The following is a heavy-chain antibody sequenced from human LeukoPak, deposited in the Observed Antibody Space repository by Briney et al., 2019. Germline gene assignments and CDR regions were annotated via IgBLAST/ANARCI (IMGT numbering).Heavy chain of an antibody. CDR3: ARYGSGTSYITNYFDY. CDR2: MSGGGDSD. D-gene: IGHD3-10*01. J-gene: IGHJ4*02. Sequence: GGSLRLSCAASGFTFTSYAMSWVRQTPGKGLEWVASMSGGGDSDYYADSVKGRFTVSRDNAKNSLYLQMKSLRDEDTAVYYCARYGSGTSYITNYFDYWGQGTLVTVSS. CDR1: GFTFTSYA. V-gene: IGHV3-23*01.